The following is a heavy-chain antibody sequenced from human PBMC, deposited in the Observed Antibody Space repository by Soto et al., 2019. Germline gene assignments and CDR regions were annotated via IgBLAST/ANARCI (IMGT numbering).Heavy chain of an antibody. CDR2: ISGSGGST. J-gene: IGHJ4*02. Sequence: PGGSLRLSCAASGFTFSNYAMSWVRQAPGKGLEWVSGISGSGGSTYYADSVKGRFTISRDNSKNTLYLQMNSLRAEDTAVYYFSFFTTLKAMGSFDYWGQGTQVTVSS. V-gene: IGHV3-23*01. CDR1: GFTFSNYA. CDR3: SFFTTLKAMGSFDY. D-gene: IGHD3-3*01.